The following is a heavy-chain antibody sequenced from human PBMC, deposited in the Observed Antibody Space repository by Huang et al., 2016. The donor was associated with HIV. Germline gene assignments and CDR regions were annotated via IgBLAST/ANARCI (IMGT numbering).Heavy chain of an antibody. CDR1: GYTFTRYG. Sequence: QVQLVQSGVEVKKPGASVKVSCKASGYTFTRYGISGVRHAPGQGLAWMGGLLAYKVGTNYAQNVQGIVTMTTYTSTSTASRELSSLRSDDTAVYYFARDIPLLGVVIVVVPTAPNAFDIWGQGTMVTVSS. V-gene: IGHV1-18*01. CDR3: ARDIPLLGVVIVVVPTAPNAFDI. D-gene: IGHD2-2*01. J-gene: IGHJ3*02. CDR2: LLAYKVGT.